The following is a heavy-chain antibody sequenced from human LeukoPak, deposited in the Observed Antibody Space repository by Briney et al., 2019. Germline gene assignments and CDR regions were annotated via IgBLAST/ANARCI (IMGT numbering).Heavy chain of an antibody. J-gene: IGHJ4*02. V-gene: IGHV3-23*01. D-gene: IGHD2-2*01. CDR1: GFTFSSYA. CDR2: ISGSGGST. Sequence: GGSLRLSCAASGFTFSSYAMSCLRQAPGKGLEWVSAISGSGGSTYYADSVKGRFTISRDNSKNTLYLQMNSLRAEDTAVYYCAKDSGVVVVPAATRTVDYWGQGTLVTVSS. CDR3: AKDSGVVVVPAATRTVDY.